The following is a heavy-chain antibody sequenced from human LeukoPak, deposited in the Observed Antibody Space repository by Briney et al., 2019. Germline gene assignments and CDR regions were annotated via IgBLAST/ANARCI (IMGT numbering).Heavy chain of an antibody. CDR3: ARGSRRNGYYSHFDY. V-gene: IGHV4-34*01. D-gene: IGHD3-22*01. CDR1: GGSFSGYY. J-gene: IGHJ4*02. Sequence: KPSETLSLTCAVYGGSFSGYYWSWVRQPPGKGLEWIGEINHSGSTNYNPSLKSRVTISVDTSKNQFSLKLSSVTAADTAVYYCARGSRRNGYYSHFDYWGQGTLVTVSS. CDR2: INHSGST.